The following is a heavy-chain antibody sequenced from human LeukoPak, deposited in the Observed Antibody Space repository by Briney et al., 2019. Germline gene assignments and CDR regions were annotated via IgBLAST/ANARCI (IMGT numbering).Heavy chain of an antibody. CDR3: ARGEGYGSSWFRYYMDV. J-gene: IGHJ6*03. CDR2: ITSGSSYI. Sequence: GGSLRLSCAASGFSFSGSYMSWIHQAPGKGLEWVSSITSGSSYIEYGDSLKGRFTISRDNAKKSLYLQMNSLRAEDTAVYYCARGEGYGSSWFRYYMDVWGKGTTVTVSS. D-gene: IGHD6-13*01. CDR1: GFSFSGSY. V-gene: IGHV3-11*06.